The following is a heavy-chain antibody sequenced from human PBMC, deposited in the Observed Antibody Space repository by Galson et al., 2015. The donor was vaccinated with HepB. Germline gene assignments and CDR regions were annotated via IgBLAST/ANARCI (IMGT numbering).Heavy chain of an antibody. D-gene: IGHD7-27*01. V-gene: IGHV3-15*01. CDR1: GFTFSNAW. CDR2: IKSKTDGGTT. Sequence: SLRLSCAASGFTFSNAWMSWVRQAPGKGLEWVGRIKSKTDGGTTDYAAPVKGRFTISRDDSKNTLYLQMNSLKTEDTAVYYCTAESTGDESPFDYWGQGTLVTVSS. J-gene: IGHJ4*02. CDR3: TAESTGDESPFDY.